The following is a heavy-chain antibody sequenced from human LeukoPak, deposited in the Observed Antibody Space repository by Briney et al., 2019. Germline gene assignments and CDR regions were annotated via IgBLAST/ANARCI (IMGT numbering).Heavy chain of an antibody. D-gene: IGHD2-15*01. Sequence: PSETLSLTCTVSGGSISSSSYYWGWIRQPPGKGLEWIGSIYYSGSTYYNPSLKSRVTISVDTSKNQFSLKLSSVTAADTAVYYCARGPDLGYCSGGSCSPVDYWGQGTLVTVSS. V-gene: IGHV4-39*07. CDR1: GGSISSSSYY. CDR2: IYYSGST. J-gene: IGHJ4*02. CDR3: ARGPDLGYCSGGSCSPVDY.